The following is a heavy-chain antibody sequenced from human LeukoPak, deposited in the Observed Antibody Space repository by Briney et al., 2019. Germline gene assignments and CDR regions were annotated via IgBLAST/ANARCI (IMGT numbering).Heavy chain of an antibody. Sequence: ASVKVSCKASGYTFTSYGISWVRQAPGQGLEWMGWISAYNGNTNYAQKLQGRVTMTTDTSTSTAYMELSSLRSEDTAVYYCARDRGGSYELYYFDYWGQGTLVTVSS. CDR2: ISAYNGNT. CDR1: GYTFTSYG. D-gene: IGHD1-26*01. J-gene: IGHJ4*02. V-gene: IGHV1-18*01. CDR3: ARDRGGSYELYYFDY.